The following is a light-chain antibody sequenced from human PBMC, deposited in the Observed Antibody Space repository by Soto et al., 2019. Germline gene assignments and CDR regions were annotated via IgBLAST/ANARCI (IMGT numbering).Light chain of an antibody. CDR2: DVS. CDR3: SSFAGNNIMV. Sequence: QSVLAQPPSASGSPGQSVTISCTGTSSDVGGYNYVSWYQQHPGKAPNLMIYDVSKRPSGVPDRFSGSKSGNTASLTVSGLQAEDEADYYCSSFAGNNIMVFGGGTKLTVL. J-gene: IGLJ2*01. CDR1: SSDVGGYNY. V-gene: IGLV2-8*01.